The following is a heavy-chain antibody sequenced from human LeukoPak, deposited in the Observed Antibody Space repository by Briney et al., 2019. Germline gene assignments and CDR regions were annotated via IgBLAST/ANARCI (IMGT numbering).Heavy chain of an antibody. CDR2: INPNSGGT. Sequence: ASVKVSCKASGYTFTGYYMHWVRQAPGQGLEWMGWINPNSGGTNYAQKFQGRVTMTRDMSTSTVYMELSSLRSEDTAVYYCARVLELGVGAPPGYWGQGTLVTVSS. CDR3: ARVLELGVGAPPGY. D-gene: IGHD1-26*01. J-gene: IGHJ4*02. CDR1: GYTFTGYY. V-gene: IGHV1-2*02.